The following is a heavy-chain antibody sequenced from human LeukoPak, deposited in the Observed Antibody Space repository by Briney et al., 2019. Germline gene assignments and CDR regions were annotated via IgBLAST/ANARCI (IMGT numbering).Heavy chain of an antibody. V-gene: IGHV4-59*01. CDR2: IYYSGST. Sequence: SETLSLTCTVSGGSISSYYWSWIRQPPGKGLEWLGYIYYSGSTNYNPSLKSRVTISVDTSKNQFSLKLSSVTAADTAVYYCAKSPGSRSYPHYFDYWGQGTLVTVSS. D-gene: IGHD3-10*01. CDR3: AKSPGSRSYPHYFDY. J-gene: IGHJ4*02. CDR1: GGSISSYY.